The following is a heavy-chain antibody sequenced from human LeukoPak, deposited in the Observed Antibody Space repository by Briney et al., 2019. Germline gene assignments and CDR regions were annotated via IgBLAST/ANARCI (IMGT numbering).Heavy chain of an antibody. D-gene: IGHD5-18*01. CDR2: ISSASTYI. J-gene: IGHJ4*02. CDR3: ARDTDGYSYGLNYFDY. V-gene: IGHV3-21*01. Sequence: PWGALRLSLVGPGFTFRTHTMNRVPRAPGKGPGWVSSISSASTYIYSADSVRGRFTISRDNAKNSLYLQMNSLRAEDTAVYYCARDTDGYSYGLNYFDYWGQGTLVTVSS. CDR1: GFTFRTHT.